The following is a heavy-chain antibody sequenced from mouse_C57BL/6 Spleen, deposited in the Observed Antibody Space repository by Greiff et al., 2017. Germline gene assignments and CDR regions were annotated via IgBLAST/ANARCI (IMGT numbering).Heavy chain of an antibody. Sequence: EVKLQQSGPELVKPGASVKISCKASGYTFTDYYMNWVKQSHGKSLEWIGDINPNNGGTSYNQKFKGKATLTVDKSSSTAYMELRSLTSEDSAVYYCARSSGYGFAYWGQGTLVTVSA. J-gene: IGHJ3*01. CDR1: GYTFTDYY. V-gene: IGHV1-26*01. CDR2: INPNNGGT. CDR3: ARSSGYGFAY. D-gene: IGHD2-2*01.